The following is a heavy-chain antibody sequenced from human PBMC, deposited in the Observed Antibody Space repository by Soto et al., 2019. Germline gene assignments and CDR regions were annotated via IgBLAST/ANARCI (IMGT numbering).Heavy chain of an antibody. J-gene: IGHJ3*02. D-gene: IGHD2-15*01. CDR2: IHSSGST. CDR3: ARDQFCSGGSCDYVPSATFDI. CDR1: GGSISCGGYY. Sequence: QVQLQESGPGLVKPSQTLSLTCTVSGGSISCGGYYWSWIRQHPGKGLEWIGYIHSSGSTYYNPSLKSRITISVDSSKNQFSLKLSSVTAADTAVYYCARDQFCSGGSCDYVPSATFDIWGQGTMVTVSS. V-gene: IGHV4-31*03.